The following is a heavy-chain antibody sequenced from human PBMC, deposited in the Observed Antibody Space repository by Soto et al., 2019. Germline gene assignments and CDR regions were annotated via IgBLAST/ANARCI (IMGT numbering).Heavy chain of an antibody. V-gene: IGHV1-18*01. CDR1: GYTFTSYG. CDR2: INPYNGNT. D-gene: IGHD1-26*01. CDR3: AKGAGWEPEYYSDY. J-gene: IGHJ4*02. Sequence: QVQLVQSGAEVKKPGASVKVSCKASGYTFTSYGIIWVRQAPGQGLEWVGWINPYNGNTNYAQKLQGRVTMTTDTSPSTAYMELRSLRSDDTAVYYCAKGAGWEPEYYSDYWGQGTLVTVSS.